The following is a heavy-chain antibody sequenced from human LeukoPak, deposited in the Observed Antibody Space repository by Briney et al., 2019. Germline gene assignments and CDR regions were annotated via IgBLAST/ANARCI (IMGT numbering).Heavy chain of an antibody. Sequence: GGSLRLSCAASGFTFSSYGMHWVRQAPGKGLEWVAVIWYDRSNKYYADSVKGRFTISRDNSKNTLYLQMNSLRAEDTAVYYCAKELCINADGDDAFDIWGQGTMVTVSS. CDR3: AKELCINADGDDAFDI. CDR1: GFTFSSYG. D-gene: IGHD3-10*01. J-gene: IGHJ3*02. V-gene: IGHV3-33*06. CDR2: IWYDRSNK.